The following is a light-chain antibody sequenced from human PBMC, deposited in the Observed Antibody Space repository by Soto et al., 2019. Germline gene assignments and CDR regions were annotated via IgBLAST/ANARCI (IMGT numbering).Light chain of an antibody. J-gene: IGKJ1*01. CDR2: DAS. CDR1: QSISSW. CDR3: QQYNSYSAT. Sequence: DIQMTQSPYTLSASVGDRVTITCRASQSISSWLAWYQQKPGKAPKLLIYDASSLESGVPSRFSGSGSGTEFTLTLSSLQPDDFATYYCQQYNSYSATFGQGNKVEIK. V-gene: IGKV1-5*01.